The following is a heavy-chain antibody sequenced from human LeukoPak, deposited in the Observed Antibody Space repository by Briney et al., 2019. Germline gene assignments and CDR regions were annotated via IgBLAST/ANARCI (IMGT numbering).Heavy chain of an antibody. D-gene: IGHD6-13*01. CDR1: GYTFTGYY. Sequence: ASVKVSCKASGYTFTGYYMHWVRQAPGQGLEWMGWINPNSGGTNHAQKFQGRVTMTRDTSISTAYMELSRLRSDDTAVYYCARAKTAAAGITYWGQGTLVTVSS. CDR2: INPNSGGT. CDR3: ARAKTAAAGITY. J-gene: IGHJ4*02. V-gene: IGHV1-2*02.